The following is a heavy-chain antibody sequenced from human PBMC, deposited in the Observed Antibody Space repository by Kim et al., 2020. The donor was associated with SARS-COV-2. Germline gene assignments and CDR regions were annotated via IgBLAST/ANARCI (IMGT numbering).Heavy chain of an antibody. CDR1: GIGITYYD. J-gene: IGHJ6*02. CDR3: ARGPGPYMSNWKTRYGIDV. D-gene: IGHD1-1*01. Sequence: GGSLRLSCAASGIGITYYDMNWVRQTPGRGLEWVSSITSSSSYIYYAPSVKGRFTTSRDNAKRYLYLEMNSLRAEDSAVYFCARGPGPYMSNWKTRYGIDVWGQGTTVTVSS. CDR2: ITSSSSYI. V-gene: IGHV3-21*01.